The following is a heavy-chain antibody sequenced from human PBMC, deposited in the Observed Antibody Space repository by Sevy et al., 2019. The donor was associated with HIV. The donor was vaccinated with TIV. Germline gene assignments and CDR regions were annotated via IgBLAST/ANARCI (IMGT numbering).Heavy chain of an antibody. V-gene: IGHV4-59*01. CDR1: GGSISSYF. Sequence: SETLSLTCSVSGGSISSYFWTWVRQSPGKGLEWIGNIYFTGNTDYSPPLKSRVTLSLDTSKSQFSLTLKSVTAADTSNYFCARDSTTRPRVLDYWGQGTLVTVSS. J-gene: IGHJ4*02. D-gene: IGHD1-1*01. CDR2: IYFTGNT. CDR3: ARDSTTRPRVLDY.